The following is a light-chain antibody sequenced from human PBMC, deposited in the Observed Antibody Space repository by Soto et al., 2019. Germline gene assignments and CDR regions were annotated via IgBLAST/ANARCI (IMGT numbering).Light chain of an antibody. CDR3: SSYTSTSPLYV. CDR1: SSDIGFYNY. J-gene: IGLJ1*01. CDR2: EVA. Sequence: QSSLTHPASLSGSPGQSITISCTGTSSDIGFYNYVSWYQQHPGEAPKLIIYEVAKRPSGVSSRFSGSKSGNTASLTISGLQAEDEADYHCSSYTSTSPLYVFGTGTKVTVL. V-gene: IGLV2-14*01.